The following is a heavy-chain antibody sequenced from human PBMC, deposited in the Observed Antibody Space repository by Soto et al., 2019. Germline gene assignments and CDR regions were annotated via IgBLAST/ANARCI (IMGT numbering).Heavy chain of an antibody. J-gene: IGHJ3*02. D-gene: IGHD4-4*01. CDR3: ARFGSNYDAFDI. V-gene: IGHV1-2*04. Sequence: ASVKVSCKASGYTFSAYAIHWVRQAPGQSLEWMGWINPNSGGTNYAQKFQGWVTMTRDTSISTAYMELSRLRSDDTAVYYCARFGSNYDAFDIWGQGTMVTVSS. CDR2: INPNSGGT. CDR1: GYTFSAYA.